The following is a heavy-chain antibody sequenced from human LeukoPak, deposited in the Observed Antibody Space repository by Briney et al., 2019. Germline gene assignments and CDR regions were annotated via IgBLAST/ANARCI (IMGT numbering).Heavy chain of an antibody. CDR2: IYTSGST. Sequence: PWETLSLTCTVSGGSISSGSYYWSWIRQPAGKGLEWIGRIYTSGSTNYNPSLKSRVTISVDTSKNQFSLKLSSVTAADTAVYYCARGAARMVEVAPIISFEFWGQGTLVTVSS. CDR3: ARGAARMVEVAPIISFEF. J-gene: IGHJ4*02. V-gene: IGHV4-61*02. D-gene: IGHD5-24*01. CDR1: GGSISSGSYY.